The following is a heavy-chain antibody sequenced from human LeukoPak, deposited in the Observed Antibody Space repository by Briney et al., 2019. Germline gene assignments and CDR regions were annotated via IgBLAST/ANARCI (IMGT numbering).Heavy chain of an antibody. CDR2: ISWNSGSI. J-gene: IGHJ4*02. CDR3: AKDKGITGTWALDY. V-gene: IGHV3-9*01. Sequence: GGSLRLSCAASGFTFDDYAMHWVRQAPGKGLEWVSGISWNSGSIGYADSVKGRFTISRDNAKNSLYLQMNSLRAEDTALYYCAKDKGITGTWALDYWGQGTLVTVSS. D-gene: IGHD1-7*01. CDR1: GFTFDDYA.